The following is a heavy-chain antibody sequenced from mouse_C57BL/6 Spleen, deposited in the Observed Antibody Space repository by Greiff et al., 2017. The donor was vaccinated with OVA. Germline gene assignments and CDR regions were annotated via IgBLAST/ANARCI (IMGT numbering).Heavy chain of an antibody. J-gene: IGHJ2*01. V-gene: IGHV1-59*01. D-gene: IGHD2-3*01. CDR1: GYTFTSYW. Sequence: VQLQQPGAELVRPGTSVKLSCKASGYTFTSYWMHWVKQRPGQGLEWIGVIDPSDSYTNYNQKFKGKATLTVDTSSSTAYMQLSSLTSEDSAVYYCARRRSIYYYFDYWGQGTTLTVSS. CDR3: ARRRSIYYYFDY. CDR2: IDPSDSYT.